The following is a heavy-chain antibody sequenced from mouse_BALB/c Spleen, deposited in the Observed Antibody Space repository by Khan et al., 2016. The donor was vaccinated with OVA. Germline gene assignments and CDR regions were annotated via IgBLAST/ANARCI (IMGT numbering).Heavy chain of an antibody. Sequence: DVQLVESGPGLVKPSQSLSLTCTVTGYSITSDYAWNSIRQFPGNKLEWTGYISYSGNTNYNPSLKSRISITRDTSKNQFFLQLNSVTIEDTATYYCARVYGGDFDYWSKGTTLTVSS. CDR1: GYSITSDYA. D-gene: IGHD1-1*01. V-gene: IGHV3-2*02. J-gene: IGHJ2*01. CDR2: ISYSGNT. CDR3: ARVYGGDFDY.